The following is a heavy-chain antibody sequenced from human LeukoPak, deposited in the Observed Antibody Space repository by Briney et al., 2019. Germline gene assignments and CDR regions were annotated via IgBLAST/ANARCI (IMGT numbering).Heavy chain of an antibody. CDR2: IYYSGST. V-gene: IGHV4-30-4*02. J-gene: IGHJ5*02. CDR1: GGSISSGDYY. CDR3: ARGSPHLGYCSSTSCYFADHNWFDP. Sequence: TPSETLSLTCTVSGGSISSGDYYWSWIRQPPGKGLEWIGYIYYSGSTYYNPSLKIGVTISVDTSKNQFSLKLSSATAPDTAVYSCARGSPHLGYCSSTSCYFADHNWFDPWGQGTLVTVSS. D-gene: IGHD2-2*01.